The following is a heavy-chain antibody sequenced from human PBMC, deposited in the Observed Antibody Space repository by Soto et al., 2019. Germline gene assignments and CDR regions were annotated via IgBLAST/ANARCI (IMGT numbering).Heavy chain of an antibody. CDR1: GFTFRSFT. CDR3: TRDASRDSSARGWFDP. V-gene: IGHV3-21*01. J-gene: IGHJ5*02. D-gene: IGHD6-13*01. Sequence: GGSLRLSCAASGFTFRSFTMNCVRQAPGKGLEWVPTISSNSAYIYYTDALRGRFTISRDNAKNSLHLQMNSLRAEDTAVYYCTRDASRDSSARGWFDPWGPGTLVTVSS. CDR2: ISSNSAYI.